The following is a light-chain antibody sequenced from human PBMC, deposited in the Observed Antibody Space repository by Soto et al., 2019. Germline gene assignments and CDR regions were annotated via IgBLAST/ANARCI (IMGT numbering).Light chain of an antibody. CDR2: STS. CDR3: QQFAGSMYT. V-gene: IGKV3-20*01. J-gene: IGKJ2*01. Sequence: IVLTQSPGTLSLSPGERGTLSCRASEFVSSRYLAWYQQKPGQSPRLLIYSTSRRATDISDRFSGSGSGTDFTLTISRVEPEDVAVYYCQQFAGSMYTFGPGTKVEIK. CDR1: EFVSSRY.